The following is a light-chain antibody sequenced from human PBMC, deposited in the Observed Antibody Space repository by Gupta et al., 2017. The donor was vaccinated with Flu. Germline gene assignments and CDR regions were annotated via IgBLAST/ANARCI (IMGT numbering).Light chain of an antibody. CDR2: ENN. CDR1: SSNIGNNY. CDR3: GTWDTSLSVWV. Sequence: QPPSVSAAPGQKVTISCSGSSSNIGNNYVSWYQHLPGTAPKLLIYENNHRPSGIPDRFSGSKSGTSATLGITGLQTGDEADYYCGTWDTSLSVWVFGGRTKLTVL. J-gene: IGLJ3*02. V-gene: IGLV1-51*02.